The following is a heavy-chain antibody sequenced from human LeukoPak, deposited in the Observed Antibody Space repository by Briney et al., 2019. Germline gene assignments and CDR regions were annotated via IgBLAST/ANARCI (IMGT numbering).Heavy chain of an antibody. V-gene: IGHV1-18*04. J-gene: IGHJ4*02. CDR1: GYTFTSYG. CDR2: ISAYNGNT. Sequence: GASVKVSCKASGYTFTSYGISWVRQAPGQGLEWTGWISAYNGNTNYAQKLQGRVTMTTDTSASTAYMELRSLRSDDTAVYYCARGLYSSSWSHQYYFDYWGQGTLVTVSS. CDR3: ARGLYSSSWSHQYYFDY. D-gene: IGHD6-13*01.